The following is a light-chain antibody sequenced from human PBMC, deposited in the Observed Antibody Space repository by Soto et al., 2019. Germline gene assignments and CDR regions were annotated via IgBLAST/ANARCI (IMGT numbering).Light chain of an antibody. V-gene: IGKV1-17*01. CDR2: AAS. CDR3: QQDNSYSGT. Sequence: DIQMTQSPSSLSASVGDIVTITCRASHSISTYLNWYHQKPGKAPDLLIYAASSLQTGVPSRFSGSGSGTEFTLTISSLQPDDFATYYCQQDNSYSGTFGQGTKVDIK. J-gene: IGKJ1*01. CDR1: HSISTY.